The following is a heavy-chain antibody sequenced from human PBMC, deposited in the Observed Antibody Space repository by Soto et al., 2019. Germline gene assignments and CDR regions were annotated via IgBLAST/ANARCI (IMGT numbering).Heavy chain of an antibody. CDR3: AHPRGYGVFDAYDI. CDR2: ISGSGAEI. Sequence: PGGSLRLSCAASGFTFSTYAMSWVRQAPGKGLEWVSAISGSGAEIYYTDSVRGRFAISRDNSIDTLFLQMSHLKTEDTAVYYCAHPRGYGVFDAYDIWGQGTMVTVSS. D-gene: IGHD2-8*01. J-gene: IGHJ3*02. V-gene: IGHV3-23*01. CDR1: GFTFSTYA.